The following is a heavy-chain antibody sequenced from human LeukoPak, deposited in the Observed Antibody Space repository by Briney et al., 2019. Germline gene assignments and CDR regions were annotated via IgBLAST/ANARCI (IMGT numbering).Heavy chain of an antibody. CDR1: GFTFSSYG. D-gene: IGHD5-18*01. V-gene: IGHV3-33*01. CDR2: IWYDGSNK. CDR3: ARRNVRGYSYGFDY. J-gene: IGHJ4*02. Sequence: GGSLRLSCAASGFTFSSYGMHWVRQAPGKGLEWVAVIWYDGSNKYYADSVKGRFTISRDNSKNTLYLQVNSLRAEDTAVYFCARRNVRGYSYGFDYWGQGTLVTVSS.